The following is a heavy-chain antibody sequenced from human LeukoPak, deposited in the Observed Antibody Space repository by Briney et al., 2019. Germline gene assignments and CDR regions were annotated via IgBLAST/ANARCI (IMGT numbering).Heavy chain of an antibody. J-gene: IGHJ3*02. Sequence: PSETLSLTCTVSGGSISSHYWSWIRQPPGKGLEWIGYIYYSGSTNYNPSLKSRVTISVDTSKNQFSLKLSSVTAADTAVYYCARDRSIAAAGTGTDAFDIWGQGTMVTVSS. CDR1: GGSISSHY. CDR2: IYYSGST. V-gene: IGHV4-59*11. CDR3: ARDRSIAAAGTGTDAFDI. D-gene: IGHD6-13*01.